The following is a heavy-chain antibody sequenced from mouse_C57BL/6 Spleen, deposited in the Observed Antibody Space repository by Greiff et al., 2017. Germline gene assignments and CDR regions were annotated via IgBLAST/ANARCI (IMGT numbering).Heavy chain of an antibody. J-gene: IGHJ3*01. Sequence: VHVKQSGPELVKPGASVKMSCKASGYTFTDYNMHWVKQSHGKSLEWIGYINPNNGGTSYNQKFKGKATLTVNKSSSTAYMELRSLTSEDSAVYYCASPHTVVPFAYWGQGTLVTVSA. CDR3: ASPHTVVPFAY. CDR1: GYTFTDYN. V-gene: IGHV1-22*01. D-gene: IGHD1-1*01. CDR2: INPNNGGT.